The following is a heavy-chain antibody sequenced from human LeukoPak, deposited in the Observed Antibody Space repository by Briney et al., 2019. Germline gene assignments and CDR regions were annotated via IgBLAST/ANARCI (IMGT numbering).Heavy chain of an antibody. CDR1: GGSISSYY. V-gene: IGHV4-59*01. D-gene: IGHD3-22*01. Sequence: SETLSLTCTVSGGSISSYYWSWLRQPPGKGLEWIGYIYYSGSTNYNPSLKSRVTISVDTSKNQFSLKLSSVTAADTAVYYRARDGPLVDSIAFDIWGQGTMVTVSS. CDR3: ARDGPLVDSIAFDI. CDR2: IYYSGST. J-gene: IGHJ3*02.